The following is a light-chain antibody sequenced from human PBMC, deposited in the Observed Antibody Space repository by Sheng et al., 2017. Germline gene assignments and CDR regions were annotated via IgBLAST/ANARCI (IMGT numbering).Light chain of an antibody. J-gene: IGLJ2*01. CDR2: DDN. Sequence: SYVLTQSASVSVAPGQTARITCGGNNIGSKGVHWYQQKPGQAPVLVVYDDNDRPSGIPERFSGSSSGNTATLTISGTQAMDEAAYYCQAWDSVTASVVFGGGTQLTVL. V-gene: IGLV3-21*02. CDR3: QAWDSVTASVV. CDR1: NIGSKG.